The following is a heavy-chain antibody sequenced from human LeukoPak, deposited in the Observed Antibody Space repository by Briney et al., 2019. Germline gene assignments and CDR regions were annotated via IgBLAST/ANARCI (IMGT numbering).Heavy chain of an antibody. CDR3: AKIRFLEEGVFDI. D-gene: IGHD3-3*01. J-gene: IGHJ3*02. V-gene: IGHV3-33*06. CDR1: GFTFSSYG. Sequence: HPGRSLRLSCAASGFTFSSYGMHWVRQAPGKGPEWVAVIWYDGSNKYYADSVKGRFTISRDNSKNTLYLQMNSLRAEDTAVYYCAKIRFLEEGVFDIWGQGTMVAVSS. CDR2: IWYDGSNK.